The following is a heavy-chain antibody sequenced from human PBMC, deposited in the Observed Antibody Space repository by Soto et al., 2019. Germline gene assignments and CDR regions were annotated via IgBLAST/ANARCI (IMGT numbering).Heavy chain of an antibody. V-gene: IGHV5-10-1*03. CDR3: ARRYSGYESSWGYYGMDV. CDR1: GYSFTSYW. CDR2: IDPSDSYT. J-gene: IGHJ6*02. D-gene: IGHD5-12*01. Sequence: EVQLVQSGAEVKKPGESLRISCKGSGYSFTSYWISWVRQMPGKGLEWMGRIDPSDSYTNYSPSFQGHVTISADKSISTAYLQWSSLKASDTAMYYCARRYSGYESSWGYYGMDVWGQGTTVTVSS.